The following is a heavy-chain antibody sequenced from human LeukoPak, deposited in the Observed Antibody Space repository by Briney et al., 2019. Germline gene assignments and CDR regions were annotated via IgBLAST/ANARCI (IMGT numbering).Heavy chain of an antibody. J-gene: IGHJ3*02. D-gene: IGHD3-10*01. CDR2: INAGNGNT. V-gene: IGHV1-3*03. Sequence: GASVKVSCKASGYTFTSYAMHWVRQAPGQRLEWMGWINAGNGNTKYSQEFQGRVTITRDTSASKAYMELSSLRSEDMAVYYCARGYYYGLSRGAFDIWGQGTMVTVSS. CDR1: GYTFTSYA. CDR3: ARGYYYGLSRGAFDI.